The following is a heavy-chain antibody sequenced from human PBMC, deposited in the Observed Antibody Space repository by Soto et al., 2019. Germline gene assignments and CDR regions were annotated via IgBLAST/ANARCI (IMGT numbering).Heavy chain of an antibody. J-gene: IGHJ4*02. CDR1: GGSISSSSYY. CDR2: IYYSGST. V-gene: IGHV4-39*01. CDR3: ARHGEMATTVDY. D-gene: IGHD5-12*01. Sequence: SETLSLTCTVSGGSISSSSYYWGWIRQPPGKGLEWIGSIYYSGSTYYNPSLKSRVTISVDTSKNQFSLKLSSVTAADTAVYYCARHGEMATTVDYWGQGTLVTVSS.